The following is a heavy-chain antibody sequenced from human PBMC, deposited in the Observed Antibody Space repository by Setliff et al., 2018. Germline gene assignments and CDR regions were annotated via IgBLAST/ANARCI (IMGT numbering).Heavy chain of an antibody. Sequence: PSETLSLTCTISGDSISDISYYWGFIRQSPGKGPEWIGSIYYSGTAYYNPSLESRVTMSVDTSKNQFSLRLNSVTAADTAVYYCARGNSRSSVWYVVPHFDYWGQGTLVTV. J-gene: IGHJ4*02. CDR2: IYYSGTA. D-gene: IGHD6-19*01. CDR1: GDSISDISYY. CDR3: ARGNSRSSVWYVVPHFDY. V-gene: IGHV4-39*01.